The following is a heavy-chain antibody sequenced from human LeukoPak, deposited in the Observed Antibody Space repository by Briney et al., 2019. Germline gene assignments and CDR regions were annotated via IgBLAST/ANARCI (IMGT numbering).Heavy chain of an antibody. J-gene: IGHJ6*02. D-gene: IGHD5-18*01. V-gene: IGHV3-30-3*01. CDR3: ARGGRYSYNYYYYGMDV. CDR1: GFTFSSYA. CDR2: ISYDGSNK. Sequence: PGGSLRLSCAASGFTFSSYAMQWVRQAPGKGLEWVAGISYDGSNKYYADSVKGRFTISRDNSKNTLYLQMNSLRGEDTAVYYCARGGRYSYNYYYYGMDVWGQGTTVTVSS.